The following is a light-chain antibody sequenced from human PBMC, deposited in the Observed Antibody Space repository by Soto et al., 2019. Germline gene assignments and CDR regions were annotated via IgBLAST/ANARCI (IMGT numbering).Light chain of an antibody. CDR3: QLYGTSPKP. V-gene: IGKV3-20*01. J-gene: IGKJ1*01. Sequence: EIVLTQSPGTLSSSPGERATLSCRASQTVSSNYLAWYQQKPGQAPRLLIYAASTRATGIPDRFSGSGSGTDFTLSISRLEPEDFAVYYCQLYGTSPKPFGQGTKVEIK. CDR2: AAS. CDR1: QTVSSNY.